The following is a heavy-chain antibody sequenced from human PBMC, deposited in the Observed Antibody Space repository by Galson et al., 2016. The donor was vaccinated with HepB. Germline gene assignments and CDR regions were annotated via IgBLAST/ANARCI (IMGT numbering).Heavy chain of an antibody. V-gene: IGHV4-4*02. D-gene: IGHD2-15*01. CDR3: ARGLSFIVVGSDDDSDI. CDR1: GGSISSSHW. Sequence: SETLSLTCAVSGGSISSSHWWSWVRQPPGKGLEWIGEVHHSGRTRYSPSLKSRVTISVDKSKNHFSLNLNSVTAADTAVYYCARGLSFIVVGSDDDSDIWGQGTMVTVS. CDR2: VHHSGRT. J-gene: IGHJ3*02.